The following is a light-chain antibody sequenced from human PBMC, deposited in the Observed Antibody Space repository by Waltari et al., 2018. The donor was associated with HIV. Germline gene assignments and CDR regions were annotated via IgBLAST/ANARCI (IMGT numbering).Light chain of an antibody. Sequence: QSVLTQPPSASGTTGKRVTSSCSGSSSNIGRKTVSWFQQLPGTAPTLLIYTDDQRPSGVPDRFSGSKSGPSGSLAISGLQSDDEADYYCATWDDSLDGWLFGGGTKLTVL. J-gene: IGLJ3*02. CDR1: SSNIGRKT. CDR2: TDD. V-gene: IGLV1-44*01. CDR3: ATWDDSLDGWL.